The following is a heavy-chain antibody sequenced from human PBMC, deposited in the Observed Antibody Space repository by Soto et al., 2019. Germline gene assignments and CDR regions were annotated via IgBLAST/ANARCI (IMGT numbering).Heavy chain of an antibody. D-gene: IGHD2-8*01. CDR1: GGSISSSSYY. J-gene: IGHJ3*02. V-gene: IGHV4-39*01. CDR3: ARRGYYAISAFDI. CDR2: IYYSGST. Sequence: QLQLQESGPGLVKPSETLSLTCTVSGGSISSSSYYWGWIRQPPGKGLEWIGSIYYSGSTYYNPSLKRRVTIAVDTSTNQFSLKLSSVTAADTAVYYCARRGYYAISAFDIWGQGTMVTVSS.